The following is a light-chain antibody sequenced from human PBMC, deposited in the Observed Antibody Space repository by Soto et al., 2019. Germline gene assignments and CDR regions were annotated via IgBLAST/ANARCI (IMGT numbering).Light chain of an antibody. CDR3: QQYTGPPTT. Sequence: EIVLTQSPRTLSLSPGERATLSCRASQSLRSTSLAWYQQRPGQAPRLLIYGASTRAAGIPDRFSGSGSGTDFTLTITRLEPEDSAVYFCQQYTGPPTTFGQGTRLEIK. CDR1: QSLRSTS. J-gene: IGKJ5*01. CDR2: GAS. V-gene: IGKV3-20*01.